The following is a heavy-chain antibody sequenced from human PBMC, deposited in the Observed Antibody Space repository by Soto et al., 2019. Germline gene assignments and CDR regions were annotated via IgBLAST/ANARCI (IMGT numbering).Heavy chain of an antibody. D-gene: IGHD2-2*01. Sequence: ASVKVSCQASGYTFTSYAMHWGRQAPGQKLEWMGWINAGNGNTKYSQKFQGRVTITRDTSASTAYMELSSLRSEDTAVYYCARGVDLRYCSSTSCYPAAWFDPWGQGTLVTVSS. CDR3: ARGVDLRYCSSTSCYPAAWFDP. CDR2: INAGNGNT. CDR1: GYTFTSYA. J-gene: IGHJ5*02. V-gene: IGHV1-3*01.